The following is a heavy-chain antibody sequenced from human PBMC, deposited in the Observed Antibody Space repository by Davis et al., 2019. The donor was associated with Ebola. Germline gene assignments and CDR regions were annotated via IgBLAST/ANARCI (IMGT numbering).Heavy chain of an antibody. Sequence: MPSETLSLTCAVYGGSFSGYSWSWIRQPPGEGLEWIGEINHSGSTNYNPSLKSRVTISVDTSKNQFSLKLSSVTAADTAVYYCARPEFNYGGNYNWYFDLWGRGTLVTVSS. V-gene: IGHV4-34*01. CDR1: GGSFSGYS. J-gene: IGHJ2*01. D-gene: IGHD4-23*01. CDR3: ARPEFNYGGNYNWYFDL. CDR2: INHSGST.